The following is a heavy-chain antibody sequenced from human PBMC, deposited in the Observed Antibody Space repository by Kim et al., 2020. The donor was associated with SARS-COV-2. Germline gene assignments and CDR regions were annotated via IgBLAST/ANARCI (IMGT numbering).Heavy chain of an antibody. CDR2: ISNDGARS. CDR3: ARGSYTTTWYF. J-gene: IGHJ2*01. CDR1: GFTFSTYC. D-gene: IGHD3-16*01. V-gene: IGHV3-74*03. Sequence: GGSLRLSCAASGFTFSTYCMHWVRQAPGKGLDWVCRISNDGARSTYADSVKGRFTISRDNAKNSLYLQMNSLRAEDAGVYYCARGSYTTTWYF.